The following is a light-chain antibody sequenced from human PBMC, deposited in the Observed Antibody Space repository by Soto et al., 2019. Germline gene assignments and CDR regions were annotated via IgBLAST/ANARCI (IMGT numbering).Light chain of an antibody. V-gene: IGKV1-9*01. CDR1: QGISSY. J-gene: IGKJ2*01. Sequence: IQLTQSPSSLSASVGDRVTITCRASQGISSYLAWYQQKPGKAPKLLIYAASTLQSGVPSRFSGSGSGTGFTLTISSLQPEDFATYYCQQLNSYPRTFGQGTKLEIK. CDR3: QQLNSYPRT. CDR2: AAS.